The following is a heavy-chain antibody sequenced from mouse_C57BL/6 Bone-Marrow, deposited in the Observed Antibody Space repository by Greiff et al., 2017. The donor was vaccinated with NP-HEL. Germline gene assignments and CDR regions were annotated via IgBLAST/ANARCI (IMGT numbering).Heavy chain of an antibody. CDR2: IRPNSGST. CDR1: GYTFTSYW. V-gene: IGHV1-64*01. CDR3: ARLYGSSLYYFDY. Sequence: QVQLQQPGAELVKPGASVKLSCKASGYTFTSYWMHWVKQRPGQGLEWIGMIRPNSGSTNYNEKFKSKATLTVDKSSSTAYMQLSSLTSEDSAVYYCARLYGSSLYYFDYWGQGTTLTVSS. D-gene: IGHD1-1*01. J-gene: IGHJ2*01.